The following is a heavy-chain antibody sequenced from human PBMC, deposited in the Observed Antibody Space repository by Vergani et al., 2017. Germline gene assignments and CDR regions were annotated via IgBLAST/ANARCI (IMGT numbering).Heavy chain of an antibody. CDR3: AKKGGSLYYYGVDV. Sequence: QVQLVESGGGVVQPGRSLRLSCAASGFTFSSYAMHWVRQAPGKGLEWVAVISYDGSNKYYADSVKGRFTISRDNSKNTLYLQMNSLRAEDTGTYFCAKKGGSLYYYGVDVWGQGTTITGSS. CDR1: GFTFSSYA. V-gene: IGHV3-30-3*01. D-gene: IGHD1-26*01. J-gene: IGHJ6*02. CDR2: ISYDGSNK.